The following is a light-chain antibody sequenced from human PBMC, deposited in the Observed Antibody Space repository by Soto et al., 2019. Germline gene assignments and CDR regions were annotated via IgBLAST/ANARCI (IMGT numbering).Light chain of an antibody. Sequence: HSALTQPASVSGSPGQSITISCTGTSSDVGSYNLVSWYQQHPGKAPKLMIYEGSKRPSGVSNRFSGSMSGNTASLTISGLQAEDEADYYCCSYAGSSTPVVFGGGTKVTVL. J-gene: IGLJ2*01. V-gene: IGLV2-23*01. CDR2: EGS. CDR1: SSDVGSYNL. CDR3: CSYAGSSTPVV.